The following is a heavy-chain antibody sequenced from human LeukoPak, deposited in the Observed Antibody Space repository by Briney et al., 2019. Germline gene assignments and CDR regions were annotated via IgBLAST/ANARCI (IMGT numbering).Heavy chain of an antibody. Sequence: GASVKVSCKASGYTFTGYYMHWVRQAPGQGLEWMGRINPNSGGTNYAQKFQGRVTMTRDTSISTAYMELSRLRSDDTAVYYCARASIFGVVISDYWGQGTLVTVSS. V-gene: IGHV1-2*06. CDR3: ARASIFGVVISDY. CDR1: GYTFTGYY. J-gene: IGHJ4*02. D-gene: IGHD3-3*01. CDR2: INPNSGGT.